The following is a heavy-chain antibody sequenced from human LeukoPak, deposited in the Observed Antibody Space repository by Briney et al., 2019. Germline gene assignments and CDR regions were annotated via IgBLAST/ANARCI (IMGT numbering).Heavy chain of an antibody. CDR3: ATAPRSPYYYDSSGYYHY. CDR2: IYSGGST. CDR1: GFTVSSNY. J-gene: IGHJ4*02. D-gene: IGHD3-22*01. V-gene: IGHV3-53*01. Sequence: GGSLRLSCAASGFTVSSNYMSWVRQAPGKGLEWVSVIYSGGSTYYADSVKGRFTISRDNSKNTLYLQMNSLRAEDTAVYYCATAPRSPYYYDSSGYYHYWGQGTLVTVSS.